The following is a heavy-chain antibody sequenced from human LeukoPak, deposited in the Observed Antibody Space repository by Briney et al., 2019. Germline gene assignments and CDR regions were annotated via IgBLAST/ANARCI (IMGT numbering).Heavy chain of an antibody. Sequence: PGGSLRLSCAASGFTFSSYAMHWVRQAPGKGLEWVAVISYDGSNKYYADSVKGRFTISRDNSKNTLYLQMNSLRAADTAVYYCATPYSSSGNFDYWGQGTLVTVSS. CDR1: GFTFSSYA. CDR2: ISYDGSNK. CDR3: ATPYSSSGNFDY. V-gene: IGHV3-30-3*01. J-gene: IGHJ4*02. D-gene: IGHD6-13*01.